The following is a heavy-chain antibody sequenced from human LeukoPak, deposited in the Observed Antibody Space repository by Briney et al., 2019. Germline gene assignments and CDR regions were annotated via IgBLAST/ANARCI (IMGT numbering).Heavy chain of an antibody. CDR3: ARVYMVRGIFYDY. CDR2: ISGSGGST. Sequence: PGGSLRLSCAASGFTFSSYAMSWVRQAPGKGLEWVSAISGSGGSTYYADSVKGRFTISRDNAKNSLYLQMNSLRAEDTAVYYCARVYMVRGIFYDYWGQGTLVTVSS. D-gene: IGHD3-10*01. CDR1: GFTFSSYA. J-gene: IGHJ4*02. V-gene: IGHV3-23*01.